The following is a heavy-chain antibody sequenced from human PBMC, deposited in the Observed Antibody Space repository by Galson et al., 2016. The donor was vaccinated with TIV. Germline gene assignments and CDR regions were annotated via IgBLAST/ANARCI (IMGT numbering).Heavy chain of an antibody. CDR3: SSASHLVPTVHHY. V-gene: IGHV1-69*04. D-gene: IGHD5-12*01. CDR1: GGTFNSYD. Sequence: SVKVSCKASGGTFNSYDISWLRQIPGEGFEWMGRINPAVGLTKYAQRFQGRFTITAAYMELSSLRSEDTAVYYCSSASHLVPTVHHYWGQGTLFTVSS. J-gene: IGHJ4*02. CDR2: INPAVGLT.